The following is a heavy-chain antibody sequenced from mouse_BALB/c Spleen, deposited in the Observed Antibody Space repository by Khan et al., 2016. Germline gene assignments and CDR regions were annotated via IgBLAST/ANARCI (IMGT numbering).Heavy chain of an antibody. D-gene: IGHD1-1*01. V-gene: IGHV3-1*02. CDR2: IPYSGST. Sequence: EVQLQESGPDLVKPSQSLSLTCTVTGYSITSGYSCHWIRQFPGNKLEWMGYIPYSGSTNYNPSLKSRNSLTRDTSKNQFFLQLNSVTTEATAQYSGATLRDWYFDVWGAGTTVTVSS. CDR3: ATLRDWYFDV. CDR1: GYSITSGYS. J-gene: IGHJ1*01.